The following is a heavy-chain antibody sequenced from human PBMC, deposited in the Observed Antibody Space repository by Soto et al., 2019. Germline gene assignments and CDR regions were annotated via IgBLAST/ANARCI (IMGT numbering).Heavy chain of an antibody. CDR3: AKRRGALTVVSNWFDP. D-gene: IGHD3-22*01. J-gene: IGHJ5*02. CDR2: INWNSGIT. V-gene: IGHV3-9*03. CDR1: GFTFEDHA. Sequence: GGSLRLSCAAIGFTFEDHAMHWIRQVPGKGLEWVAGINWNSGITGYADSVKGRFTISRDNANNSLHLEMNSLTSEDMALYYCAKRRGALTVVSNWFDPWGQGTMLTVSS.